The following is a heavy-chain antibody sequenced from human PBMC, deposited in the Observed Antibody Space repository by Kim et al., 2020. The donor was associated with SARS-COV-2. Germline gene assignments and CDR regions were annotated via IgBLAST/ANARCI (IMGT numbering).Heavy chain of an antibody. CDR2: IKYDGSQT. V-gene: IGHV3-7*03. J-gene: IGHJ6*02. D-gene: IGHD1-7*01. Sequence: GGSLRLSCAASEFTFSSYWMTWVRQAPGKGLEFVAIIKYDGSQTYYVESMKGRFTISRDNVKNSLDLQMNSLRVEDTVVYYCVRGTRADVWGQGTTVTVSS. CDR1: EFTFSSYW. CDR3: VRGTRADV.